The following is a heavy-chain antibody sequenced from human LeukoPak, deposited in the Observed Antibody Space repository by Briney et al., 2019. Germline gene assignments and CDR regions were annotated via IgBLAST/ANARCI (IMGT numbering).Heavy chain of an antibody. Sequence: SETLSLTCTVSGGSISTSTYFWVWIRQPPGQGLEWIVSMYYGGPAYYNPSLKSRVTISVDTSKNQFSLKLSSVTAADTAVYYCARREKGVRGVIPDYSGQETLVTVSS. D-gene: IGHD3-10*01. CDR2: MYYGGPA. CDR3: ARREKGVRGVIPDY. J-gene: IGHJ4*02. CDR1: GGSISTSTYF. V-gene: IGHV4-39*01.